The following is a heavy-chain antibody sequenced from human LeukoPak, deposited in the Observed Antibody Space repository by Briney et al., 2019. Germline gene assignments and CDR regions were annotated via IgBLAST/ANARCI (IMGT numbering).Heavy chain of an antibody. D-gene: IGHD1-26*01. CDR2: ISSSSSTI. V-gene: IGHV3-48*04. CDR3: ARDSGSYSDY. CDR1: GFTFSSYS. Sequence: GGSLRLSCAASGFTFSSYSMNWVRQAPGKGLEWVSYISSSSSTIYYADSVKGRFTISRDNAKNSLYLQMNSLRAEDTAVYYCARDSGSYSDYWGQGTLVTVSS. J-gene: IGHJ4*02.